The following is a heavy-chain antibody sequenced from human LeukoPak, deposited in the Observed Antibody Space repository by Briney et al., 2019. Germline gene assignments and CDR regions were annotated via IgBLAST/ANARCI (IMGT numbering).Heavy chain of an antibody. J-gene: IGHJ4*02. CDR2: INPNSGGT. Sequence: ASVKVSCKASGYTFTSYGFSWVRQAPGQGLEWMGRINPNSGGTNYAQKFQGSVTMTRDTSISTAYMELSRLRSDDTAVYYCATWAAMVRGVISDYWGQGTLVTVSS. D-gene: IGHD3-10*01. CDR3: ATWAAMVRGVISDY. CDR1: GYTFTSYG. V-gene: IGHV1-2*06.